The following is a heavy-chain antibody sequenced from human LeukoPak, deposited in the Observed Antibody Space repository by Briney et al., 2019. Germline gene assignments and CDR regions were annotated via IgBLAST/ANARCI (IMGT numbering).Heavy chain of an antibody. Sequence: PGGSLRLSCAASGFTFSGYAMSWVRQAPGKGLEWVSAISGSGGSTYYADSVKGRFTISRDNSKNTLYLQMNSLRAEDTAVYYCAKDSSVIAVAGCIDYWGQGTLVTVSS. J-gene: IGHJ4*02. D-gene: IGHD6-19*01. CDR2: ISGSGGST. CDR1: GFTFSGYA. CDR3: AKDSSVIAVAGCIDY. V-gene: IGHV3-23*01.